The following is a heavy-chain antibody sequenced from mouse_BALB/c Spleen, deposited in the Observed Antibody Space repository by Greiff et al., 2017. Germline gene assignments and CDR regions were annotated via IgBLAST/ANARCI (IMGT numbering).Heavy chain of an antibody. CDR2: IWSGGST. CDR1: GFSLTSYG. V-gene: IGHV2-2*02. CDR3: AREELGQVSFAY. J-gene: IGHJ3*01. Sequence: QVQLQQSGPGLVQPSQSLSITCTVSGFSLTSYGVHWVRQSPGKGLEWLGVIWSGGSTDYNAAFISRLSISKDNSKSQVFFKMNSLQANDTAIYYCAREELGQVSFAYWGQGTLVTVSA. D-gene: IGHD4-1*01.